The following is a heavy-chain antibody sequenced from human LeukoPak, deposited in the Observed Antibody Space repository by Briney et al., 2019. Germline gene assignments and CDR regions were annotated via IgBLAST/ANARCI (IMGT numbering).Heavy chain of an antibody. CDR3: ARVGARTRSFDS. D-gene: IGHD3-16*01. Sequence: ASVKVSCKTSGYTFTTYDINWVRQAPGQGLEWMGRIIAYNGYTNYGQNLQGRVTMTTDTSTNTAYMELRSLKSDDTVVYYCARVGARTRSFDSWGQGTLVTVSS. V-gene: IGHV1-18*01. CDR2: IIAYNGYT. J-gene: IGHJ4*02. CDR1: GYTFTTYD.